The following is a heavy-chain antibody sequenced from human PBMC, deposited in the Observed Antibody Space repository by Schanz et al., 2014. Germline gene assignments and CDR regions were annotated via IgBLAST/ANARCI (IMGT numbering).Heavy chain of an antibody. D-gene: IGHD4-17*01. Sequence: DVQLLESGGGLVQPGGSLRLSCAASGFDFNSYSMNWVRQVPGKGLEWLSYIATSSSTRHYADSVKGRVTISRDNAKNSVSLQMRRLRVEDTAVYYCARDGDRFYHNYYMDVWGKGTTVTVSS. CDR1: GFDFNSYS. CDR2: IATSSSTR. J-gene: IGHJ6*03. CDR3: ARDGDRFYHNYYMDV. V-gene: IGHV3-48*01.